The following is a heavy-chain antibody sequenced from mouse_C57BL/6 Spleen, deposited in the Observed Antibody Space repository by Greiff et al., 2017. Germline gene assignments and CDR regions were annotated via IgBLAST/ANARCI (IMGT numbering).Heavy chain of an antibody. CDR3: ARRSDEAWFAY. J-gene: IGHJ3*01. Sequence: EVQLQQSGPELVKPGASVKISCKASGYTFTDYYMNWVKQSHGKSLEWIGDINPNNGGTSYNQKFKGKATLTVDKSSSTAYMELRSLTSEDSAVYYCARRSDEAWFAYWGQGTLVTVSA. CDR1: GYTFTDYY. CDR2: INPNNGGT. V-gene: IGHV1-26*01.